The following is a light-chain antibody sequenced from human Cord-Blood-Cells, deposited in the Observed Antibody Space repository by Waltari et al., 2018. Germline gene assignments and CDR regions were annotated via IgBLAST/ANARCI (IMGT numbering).Light chain of an antibody. CDR2: DAS. Sequence: DIQMTQSPSSLSASVGDRVTITCQASQSISSYLNWYQQKPGKAPKLLIYDASSLQRGVPSRFSGSGSGTDFTLTISSLQPEDIATYYCQQSYSTLYTFGEGTKLEIK. V-gene: IGKV1-39*01. CDR3: QQSYSTLYT. CDR1: QSISSY. J-gene: IGKJ2*01.